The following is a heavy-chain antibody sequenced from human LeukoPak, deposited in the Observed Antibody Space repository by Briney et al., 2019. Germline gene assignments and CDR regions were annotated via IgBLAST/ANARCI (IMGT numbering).Heavy chain of an antibody. CDR1: RFTFSNYG. CDR3: ARDQSRSGPPDGDDAFDI. Sequence: GGSLRLSCAASRFTFSNYGMLWVRQAPGKGLEWVAVIWYDGSNKYYADSVKGRFTISRDNSKNTLYLQMNSLRVEDTAVYYCARDQSRSGPPDGDDAFDIWGQGTMVTVSS. CDR2: IWYDGSNK. D-gene: IGHD6-19*01. V-gene: IGHV3-33*01. J-gene: IGHJ3*02.